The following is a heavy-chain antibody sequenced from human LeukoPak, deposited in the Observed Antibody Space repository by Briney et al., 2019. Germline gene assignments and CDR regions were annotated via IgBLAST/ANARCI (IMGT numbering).Heavy chain of an antibody. Sequence: SVKVSCKASGFTFTSSAVQWMRQARGQRLEWIGWIVVGSGNTNYAQKFQERVTITRDMSTSTAYMELSSLRSEDTAVYYCAAESSREAHGMDVWGQGTTVTVPS. J-gene: IGHJ6*02. CDR2: IVVGSGNT. D-gene: IGHD1-26*01. CDR1: GFTFTSSA. V-gene: IGHV1-58*01. CDR3: AAESSREAHGMDV.